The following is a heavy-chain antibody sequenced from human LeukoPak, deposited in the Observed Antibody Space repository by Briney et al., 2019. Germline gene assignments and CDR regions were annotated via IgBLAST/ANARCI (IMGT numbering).Heavy chain of an antibody. CDR1: GCSITRSGYY. V-gene: IGHV4-61*09. J-gene: IGHJ5*02. Sequence: SQTLSLTCTVSGCSITRSGYYWDWIPPPAGKELEWIGHIYTSESTNSSPFLKSRLTTSDDTSKNKFSLRLISLTATDPAVYSWGRGFRDGYTMRFEPWGQGTLVTVSS. CDR2: IYTSEST. D-gene: IGHD5-24*01. CDR3: GRGFRDGYTMRFEP.